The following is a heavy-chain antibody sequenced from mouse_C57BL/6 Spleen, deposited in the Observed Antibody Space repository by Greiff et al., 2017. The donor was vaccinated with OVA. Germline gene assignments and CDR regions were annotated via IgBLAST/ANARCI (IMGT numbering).Heavy chain of an antibody. CDR3: ARWGSTMGTTDWFAY. J-gene: IGHJ3*01. CDR2: INPNYGTT. Sequence: VQLQQSGPELVKPGASVKISCKASGYSFTDYYMNWVKQSNGKSLEWIGEINPNYGTTRYNQKFKGKATLTVDQSSSTAYMQLNSLTSEDSAVYYCARWGSTMGTTDWFAYWGQGTLVTVSA. V-gene: IGHV1-39*01. CDR1: GYSFTDYY. D-gene: IGHD2-2*01.